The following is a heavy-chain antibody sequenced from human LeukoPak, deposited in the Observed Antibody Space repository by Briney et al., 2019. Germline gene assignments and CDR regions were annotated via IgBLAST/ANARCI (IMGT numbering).Heavy chain of an antibody. J-gene: IGHJ4*02. CDR1: GFTFSNYG. Sequence: GRSLRLSCAASGFTFSNYGMHWVRQAPGKGLEWVAVIWYDGSNKYYVDSVKGRFTISRDNSKNTLYLQMNSLRAEDTAVYYCARGGSGYDFDFWGQGTLVTVSS. V-gene: IGHV3-33*01. CDR2: IWYDGSNK. CDR3: ARGGSGYDFDF. D-gene: IGHD5-12*01.